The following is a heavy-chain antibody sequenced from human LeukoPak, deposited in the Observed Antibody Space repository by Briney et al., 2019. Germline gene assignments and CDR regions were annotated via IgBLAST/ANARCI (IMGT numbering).Heavy chain of an antibody. V-gene: IGHV4-4*02. D-gene: IGHD5-12*01. CDR1: GDSISSSNW. CDR3: ARVDIVATSLDY. Sequence: SGTLSLTCAVSGDSISSSNWWNWVRQPPGKGLEWIGEISHSGTTLYNPSLESRVTISVDTSKNHFSLKLSSVTAADTAVYYCARVDIVATSLDYWGQGTLVTVSS. J-gene: IGHJ4*02. CDR2: ISHSGTT.